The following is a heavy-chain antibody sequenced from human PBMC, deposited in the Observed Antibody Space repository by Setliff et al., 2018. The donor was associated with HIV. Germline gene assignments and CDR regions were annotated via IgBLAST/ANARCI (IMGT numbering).Heavy chain of an antibody. J-gene: IGHJ4*02. V-gene: IGHV4-39*01. CDR2: IYYTEGT. D-gene: IGHD3-10*01. CDR1: GGSINNNNYY. Sequence: SETLSLTCTVSGGSINNNNYYWGWIRQPPGKGLEWIGSIYYTEGTYSNPSLTSRLSISLDTSKNQFSLNLHSVTAADTAVYYCTRRRGPMVRGVDPTPSYYFDYWGQGTLVTVSS. CDR3: TRRRGPMVRGVDPTPSYYFDY.